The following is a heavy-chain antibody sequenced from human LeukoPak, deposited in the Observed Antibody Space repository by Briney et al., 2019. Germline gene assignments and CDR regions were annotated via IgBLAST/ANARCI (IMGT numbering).Heavy chain of an antibody. CDR1: GFTFSSYG. D-gene: IGHD5-24*01. J-gene: IGHJ4*02. CDR3: AREKVEMATISPFDY. CDR2: ISSSSSYI. Sequence: GGSLRLSCAASGFTFSSYGMNWVRQAPGKGLEWVSSISSSSSYIYYADSVKGRFTISRDNAENSLYLQMNSLRAEDTAVYYCAREKVEMATISPFDYWGQGTLVTVSS. V-gene: IGHV3-21*01.